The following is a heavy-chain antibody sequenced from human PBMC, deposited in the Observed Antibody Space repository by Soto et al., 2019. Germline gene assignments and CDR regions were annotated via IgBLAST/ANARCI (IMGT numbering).Heavy chain of an antibody. V-gene: IGHV5-51*01. D-gene: IGHD6-13*01. J-gene: IGHJ4*01. Sequence: GESLKISCKGSGYSFTSYWIGSVRQMPGKGLEWMGIIYPGDSDTRYSPSFQGQVTTSVDTSISTAYLQWSSLKASDTAIYYCARRTGTSLKEKQLDYWGPGTLVTVSS. CDR1: GYSFTSYW. CDR2: IYPGDSDT. CDR3: ARRTGTSLKEKQLDY.